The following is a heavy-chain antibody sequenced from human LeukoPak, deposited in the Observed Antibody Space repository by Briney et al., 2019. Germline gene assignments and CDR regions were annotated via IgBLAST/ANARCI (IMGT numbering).Heavy chain of an antibody. V-gene: IGHV3-23*01. Sequence: GGSLRLSCAASGFTFSSYAMSWVRQAPGKGLEWVSAISGSGGSAYYADSVKGRFTISRDNSKNTLYLQMNSLRAEDTAVYYCAKDPYPGIAAADYWGQGTLVTVSS. CDR1: GFTFSSYA. D-gene: IGHD6-13*01. J-gene: IGHJ4*02. CDR2: ISGSGGSA. CDR3: AKDPYPGIAAADY.